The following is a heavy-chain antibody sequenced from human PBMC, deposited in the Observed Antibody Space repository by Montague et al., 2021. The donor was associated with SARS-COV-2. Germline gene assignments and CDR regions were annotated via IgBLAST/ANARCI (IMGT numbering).Heavy chain of an antibody. D-gene: IGHD3-10*01. V-gene: IGHV4-39*01. CDR2: IYYSGTT. CDR3: ARHVRSLMVRGPDFDY. J-gene: IGHJ4*02. Sequence: SETLSLTCTVSGGSISSSSYYWGWIREPPEKGLEWIGSIYYSGTTYYNPSLKSRVTISVDTSKNQFSLKLSSVTAADTAVYYCARHVRSLMVRGPDFDYWGQGTLVTVSS. CDR1: GGSISSSSYY.